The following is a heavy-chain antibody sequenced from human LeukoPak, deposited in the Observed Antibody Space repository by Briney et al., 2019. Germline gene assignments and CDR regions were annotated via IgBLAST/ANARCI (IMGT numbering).Heavy chain of an antibody. J-gene: IGHJ6*03. D-gene: IGHD2-15*01. V-gene: IGHV3-23*01. CDR3: AKDTTAWWYHRAYMNV. CDR2: ISGSGDKK. CDR1: GFSLSTYA. Sequence: PGGSLRLSCAASGFSLSTYALSWVRQAPGGGLEWVAAISGSGDKKYHADSVKGRFTISKDNSENRLSLQMDSLRAEDTAVYFCAKDTTAWWYHRAYMNVWGKGTTVTVSS.